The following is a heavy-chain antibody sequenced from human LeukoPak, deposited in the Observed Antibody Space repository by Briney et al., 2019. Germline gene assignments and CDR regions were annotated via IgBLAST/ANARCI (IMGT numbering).Heavy chain of an antibody. D-gene: IGHD6-13*01. J-gene: IGHJ4*02. CDR1: GYTFATYG. CDR3: AKVAGDRMDY. V-gene: IGHV1-18*01. Sequence: GASEKVSCKASGYTFATYGFCWVRQAPGHGLEWMGWISANTGKTDYARKFQGRVTMTTDTSTSTAYMELRSLRPDDTAVYYCAKVAGDRMDYWGQGTLLTVSS. CDR2: ISANTGKT.